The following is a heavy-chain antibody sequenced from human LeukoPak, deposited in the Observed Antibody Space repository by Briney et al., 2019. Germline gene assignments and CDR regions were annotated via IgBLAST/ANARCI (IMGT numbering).Heavy chain of an antibody. CDR1: GYTFTSYG. CDR3: ARAEYDFWSGYYMNYYSYHYMDV. Sequence: GASVKVSCKASGYTFTSYGISWVRQALGQGLEWMGWISAYNGNTDYAQKLQGRVTMTTDTSTSTAYMELRSLRSDDTAVYYCARAEYDFWSGYYMNYYSYHYMDVWGKGTTVTVSS. J-gene: IGHJ6*03. D-gene: IGHD3-3*01. V-gene: IGHV1-18*01. CDR2: ISAYNGNT.